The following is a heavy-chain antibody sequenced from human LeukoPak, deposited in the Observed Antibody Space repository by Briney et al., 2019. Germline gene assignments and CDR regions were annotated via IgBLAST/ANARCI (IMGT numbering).Heavy chain of an antibody. V-gene: IGHV1-2*02. CDR1: GYTFTGYY. D-gene: IGHD4-17*01. J-gene: IGHJ5*02. Sequence: ASVKVSCRASGYTFTGYYMHWVRQAPGQGLEWMGWINPNSGGTNYAQKFQGRVTMTRDTSISTAYMELSRLRSDDTAVYYCARWGRYGDYEKFDPWGQGTLVTVSS. CDR3: ARWGRYGDYEKFDP. CDR2: INPNSGGT.